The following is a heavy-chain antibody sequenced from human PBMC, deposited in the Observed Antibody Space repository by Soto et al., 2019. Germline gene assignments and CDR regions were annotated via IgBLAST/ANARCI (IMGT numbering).Heavy chain of an antibody. J-gene: IGHJ4*02. CDR2: ILYDGSKE. Sequence: RLSCTDSGFSFSTYVMDWVRQAPGKGLEWVARILYDGSKEYYADPVKGRFTISRDNSKNTLYLQMDRLRVEDTAVYFCAKGLALMADHWGQGTPVTVSS. CDR3: AKGLALMADH. CDR1: GFSFSTYV. D-gene: IGHD2-21*01. V-gene: IGHV3-30*18.